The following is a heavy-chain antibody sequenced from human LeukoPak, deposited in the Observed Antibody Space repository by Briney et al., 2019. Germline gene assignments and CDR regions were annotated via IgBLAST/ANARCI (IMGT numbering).Heavy chain of an antibody. CDR1: GFTFNSYA. J-gene: IGHJ3*02. V-gene: IGHV3-23*01. Sequence: PGGSLRLSCAASGFTFNSYAMSWVRQAPGKGLEWVSAISGSGGSTYYADSVKGRFTISRDNSKNTLYLQMDSLRAEDTAVYYCAKDASLYGHAFDIWGQGTMVTVSS. CDR2: ISGSGGST. D-gene: IGHD2-8*01. CDR3: AKDASLYGHAFDI.